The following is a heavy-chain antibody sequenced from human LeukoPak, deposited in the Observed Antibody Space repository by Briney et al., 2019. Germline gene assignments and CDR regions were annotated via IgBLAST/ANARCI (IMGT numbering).Heavy chain of an antibody. CDR2: IPYSGST. CDR3: ARRRGTGDAFDI. J-gene: IGHJ3*02. CDR1: GGSISSYY. Sequence: SETLSLTCTVSGGSISSYYWSWIRQPPGEGLEWIGFIPYSGSTNYNPSLKSRVTISVDTSKNHFSLKLSSVTAADTAVYYCARRRGTGDAFDIWGQGTMVTVSS. V-gene: IGHV4-59*08. D-gene: IGHD3-16*01.